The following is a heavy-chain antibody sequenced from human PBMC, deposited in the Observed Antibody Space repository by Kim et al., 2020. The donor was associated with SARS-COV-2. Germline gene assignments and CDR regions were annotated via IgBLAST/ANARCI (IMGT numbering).Heavy chain of an antibody. CDR3: ARDLYGFVSSDWYDVFDY. CDR2: ISGNNGNT. CDR1: GYTFTSYC. V-gene: IGHV1-18*01. Sequence: ASVKVSCKASGYTFTSYCISWVRQAPGQGLEWMGWISGNNGNTKYAQKFQGRVTMTTDTSTSTAYMELRRLRSDDTAVYYCARDLYGFVSSDWYDVFDYSGQGALVTVSS. D-gene: IGHD6-19*01. J-gene: IGHJ4*02.